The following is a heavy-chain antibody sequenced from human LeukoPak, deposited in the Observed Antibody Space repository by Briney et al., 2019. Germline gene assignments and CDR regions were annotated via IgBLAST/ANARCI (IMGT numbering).Heavy chain of an antibody. CDR1: GFTFSSYS. CDR3: AREAPAAAGFDF. V-gene: IGHV3-21*01. Sequence: GGSLRLSCAASGFTFSSYSMNWVRQAPGKGLEWVSSISSSSSFIYYADSVKGRFTISRDNAKNSLYLQMNSLRAEDTAMYYCAREAPAAAGFDFWGQGTLVTVSS. J-gene: IGHJ4*02. CDR2: ISSSSSFI. D-gene: IGHD6-13*01.